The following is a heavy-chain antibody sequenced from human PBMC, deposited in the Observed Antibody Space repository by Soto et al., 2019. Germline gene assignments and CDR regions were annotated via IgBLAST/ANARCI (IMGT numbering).Heavy chain of an antibody. CDR2: ISSTGRTI. V-gene: IGHV3-11*01. CDR1: RLAYSNFY. CDR3: ASSYGGNAHFAFDA. Sequence: QVHLVESGGGLVKPGGSLRLSCAASRLAYSNFYMSWIRQAPGKGLEWVSYISSTGRTIYYADSVRGRFTISRDDAKNSLYLQINSLRAEETSVYYCASSYGGNAHFAFDAWGQGTMVTVS. D-gene: IGHD4-17*01. J-gene: IGHJ3*01.